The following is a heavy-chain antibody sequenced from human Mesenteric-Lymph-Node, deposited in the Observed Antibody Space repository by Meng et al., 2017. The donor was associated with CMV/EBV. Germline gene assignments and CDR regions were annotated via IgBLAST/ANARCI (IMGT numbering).Heavy chain of an antibody. CDR3: ARDLRVRGSRGSFDL. D-gene: IGHD3-10*01. CDR1: GYSFNYYW. J-gene: IGHJ3*01. V-gene: IGHV5-51*01. Sequence: GESLKISCKGFGYSFNYYWIDWVRQMPGKGLEWVGMVYPGDSDTRYRQSFQGQVTISHDKSISTAYLQSSSLKDSDTAMYYCARDLRVRGSRGSFDLWGQGTMVTVSS. CDR2: VYPGDSDT.